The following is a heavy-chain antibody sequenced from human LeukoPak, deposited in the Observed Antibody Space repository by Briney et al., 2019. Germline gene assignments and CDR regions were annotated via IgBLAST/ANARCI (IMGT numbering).Heavy chain of an antibody. V-gene: IGHV4-34*01. Sequence: KPSETLSLTCPVYGGAFSGYYWSWIRPPPGKGLGWIGEINHSGSTNYNPSLKSRVTISVDTSKNQFSLKLSSVTAADTAVYYCARMGGYGRWLRPGAVGYWGQGTLVTVSS. CDR1: GGAFSGYY. CDR2: INHSGST. CDR3: ARMGGYGRWLRPGAVGY. D-gene: IGHD5-12*01. J-gene: IGHJ4*02.